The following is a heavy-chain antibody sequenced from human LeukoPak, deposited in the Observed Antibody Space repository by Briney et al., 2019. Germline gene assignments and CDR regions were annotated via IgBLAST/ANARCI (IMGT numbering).Heavy chain of an antibody. Sequence: ASVKVSCKASGYTFTSYGISWVRQAPGQGLEWMGWISAYNGNTNYAQKLQGRVTMTTDTSTSTAYMELRSLRSEDTAVYYCARDPGSITTFGVVTRTFDYWGQGTLVTVSS. CDR1: GYTFTSYG. J-gene: IGHJ4*02. D-gene: IGHD3-3*01. CDR2: ISAYNGNT. CDR3: ARDPGSITTFGVVTRTFDY. V-gene: IGHV1-18*01.